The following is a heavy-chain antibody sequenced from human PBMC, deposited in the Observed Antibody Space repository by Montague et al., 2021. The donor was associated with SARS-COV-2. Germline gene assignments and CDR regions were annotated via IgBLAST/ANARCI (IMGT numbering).Heavy chain of an antibody. CDR1: GGSISSYY. CDR3: ARYYYDSSGYYSTPVLDY. V-gene: IGHV4-59*01. J-gene: IGHJ4*02. Sequence: SETLSLTCTVPGGSISSYYWSWIRQPPGKGLEWIGYIYYSGSTNYNPSLKSRVTISVDTSKNQFSLKLSSVTAAGTAVYYCARYYYDSSGYYSTPVLDYWGQGTLVTVSS. CDR2: IYYSGST. D-gene: IGHD3-22*01.